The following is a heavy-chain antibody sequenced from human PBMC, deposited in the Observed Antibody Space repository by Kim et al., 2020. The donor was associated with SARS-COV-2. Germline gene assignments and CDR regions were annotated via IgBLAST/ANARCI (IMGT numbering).Heavy chain of an antibody. J-gene: IGHJ6*02. CDR3: ARGGYSYEIFMGYYYYGMDV. CDR2: IYYSGST. CDR1: GGSISSSSYY. D-gene: IGHD3-9*01. V-gene: IGHV4-39*01. Sequence: SETLSLTCTVSGGSISSSSYYWGWIRQPPGKGLEWIGSIYYSGSTYYNPSLKSRVTISVDTSKNQFSLKLSSVTAADTAVYYCARGGYSYEIFMGYYYYGMDVWGQGTTGTVSS.